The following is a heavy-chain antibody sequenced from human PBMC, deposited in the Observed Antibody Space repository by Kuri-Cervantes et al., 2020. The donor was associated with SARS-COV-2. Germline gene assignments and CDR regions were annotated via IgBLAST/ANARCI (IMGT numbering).Heavy chain of an antibody. CDR3: ARDPGASSSDYFDY. D-gene: IGHD6-6*01. Sequence: ASVKVSCKASGYTFTSYGISWVRQAPGQGLEWMGWINPKSGDTNYAQKFQGRVTMTRDTSISTAYMELSRLRSDDTAVYYCARDPGASSSDYFDYWGQGTPVTVSS. CDR1: GYTFTSYG. J-gene: IGHJ4*02. V-gene: IGHV1-2*02. CDR2: INPKSGDT.